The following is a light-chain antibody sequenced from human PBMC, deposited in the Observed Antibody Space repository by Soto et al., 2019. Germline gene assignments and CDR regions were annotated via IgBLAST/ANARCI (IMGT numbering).Light chain of an antibody. J-gene: IGKJ4*01. CDR2: DAS. V-gene: IGKV3-11*01. CDR1: QSVSNY. CDR3: QQRSDGLT. Sequence: EIVLTQSPATLSLSPGERATLSCRASQSVSNYLAWYQQKPGQAPRLLIYDASNRATGIAARFSGSGSGTDFTLTISSLEPEDFAVYSCQQRSDGLTFGGGTRWISN.